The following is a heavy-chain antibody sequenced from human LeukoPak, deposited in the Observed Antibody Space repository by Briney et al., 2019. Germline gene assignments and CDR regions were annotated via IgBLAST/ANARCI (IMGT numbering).Heavy chain of an antibody. V-gene: IGHV3-7*01. CDR1: GFTFNSYW. J-gene: IGHJ4*02. D-gene: IGHD2-2*01. CDR3: AIAPLGYCSVTSCYIDS. CDR2: INRDGSEN. Sequence: GGSLRLSCAAAGFTFNSYWMSWVSQAPGKGLEWVANINRDGSENYYLDSVKCRFTISRDNAKNSLYLQMNSLRAEDTAVYYCAIAPLGYCSVTSCYIDSCGQGTLVTVSS.